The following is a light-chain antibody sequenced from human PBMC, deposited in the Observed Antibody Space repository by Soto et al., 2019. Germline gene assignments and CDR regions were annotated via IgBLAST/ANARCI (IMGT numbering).Light chain of an antibody. V-gene: IGKV1-5*01. CDR3: QHHNSYSQT. Sequence: DIQQPQSPPTLSASVGERVTITCRASQSIRYYLAWYQQMPGKAPKLLIYGASSLQSGVPSRFSGSGSGTEFTLTISSLQPDDFATYYCQHHNSYSQTFGQGTKLDIK. CDR2: GAS. CDR1: QSIRYY. J-gene: IGKJ1*01.